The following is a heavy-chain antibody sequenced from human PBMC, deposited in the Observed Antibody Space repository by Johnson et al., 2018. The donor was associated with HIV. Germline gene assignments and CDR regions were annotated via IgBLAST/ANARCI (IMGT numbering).Heavy chain of an antibody. CDR2: IWYDGSNK. V-gene: IGHV3-33*06. J-gene: IGHJ3*02. CDR1: GFTFSSYG. CDR3: AKSTQASIVRESGPYGAFHI. D-gene: IGHD3-10*01. Sequence: QVQLVESGGGVVQPGRSLRLSCAASGFTFSSYGMHWVRQAPGKGLEWVAVIWYDGSNKYYAASVKGRFTISRDNSKNTLYLQMNSLRAEDTAVHYCAKSTQASIVRESGPYGAFHIWGQGTMVTVSS.